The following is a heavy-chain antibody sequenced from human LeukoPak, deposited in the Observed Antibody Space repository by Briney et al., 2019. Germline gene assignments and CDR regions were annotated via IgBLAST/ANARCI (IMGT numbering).Heavy chain of an antibody. CDR1: GLTFGDHA. CDR3: TRGPIQLWVHNGIDV. CDR2: IRSKAYRGTT. V-gene: IGHV3-49*04. J-gene: IGHJ6*02. Sequence: GGSLRLSCTTSGLTFGDHAMGWVRQAPGKGLEWVGFIRSKAYRGTTEYAAAVKGRFTISRDDLNSIAYLQMSSLKIEDTAIYYCTRGPIQLWVHNGIDVWGQGTTVTVSS. D-gene: IGHD1-1*01.